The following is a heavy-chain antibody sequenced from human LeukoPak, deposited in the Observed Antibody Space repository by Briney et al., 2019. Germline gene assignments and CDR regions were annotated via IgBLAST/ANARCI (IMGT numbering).Heavy chain of an antibody. CDR3: ARDKGDYGDYYWFDP. J-gene: IGHJ5*02. Sequence: SETLSLTCTVSGGSISSSSYYWGWIRQPPGKGLEWIGTIYYSGSTYYNPSLKSRVTISVDTSKNQFSLKLRSVTAADTAVYYCARDKGDYGDYYWFDPWGQGTLVTVSS. V-gene: IGHV4-39*07. CDR1: GGSISSSSYY. D-gene: IGHD4-17*01. CDR2: IYYSGST.